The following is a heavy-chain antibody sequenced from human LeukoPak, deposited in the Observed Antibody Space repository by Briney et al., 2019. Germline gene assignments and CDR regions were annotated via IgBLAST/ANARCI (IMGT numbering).Heavy chain of an antibody. Sequence: PGGSLRLSCAASGFTFSSYALSWVRQAPGKGLEWVSGISGSGGSTYYADSVKGRFTISRDNSKNTLYLQMNSLRADDTAVYYCAKDLQQLVGFDYWGQGTLVTVSS. V-gene: IGHV3-23*01. CDR3: AKDLQQLVGFDY. D-gene: IGHD6-13*01. J-gene: IGHJ4*02. CDR2: ISGSGGST. CDR1: GFTFSSYA.